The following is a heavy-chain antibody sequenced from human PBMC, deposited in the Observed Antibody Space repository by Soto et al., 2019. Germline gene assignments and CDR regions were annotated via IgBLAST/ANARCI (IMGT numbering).Heavy chain of an antibody. CDR2: LQTDGSHP. J-gene: IGHJ4*02. CDR3: GRGGDPDY. Sequence: EVHLVASGGGLVQPGGSLRLSCVASGFKFDYYWMQWVRQAPGAGLMWVSRLQTDGSHPDYAASVKGRFNISRDNAKNTPYLQMNNRRVEHTDVYYCGRGGDPDYWGQGTLVTVSS. CDR1: GFKFDYYW. D-gene: IGHD2-21*02. V-gene: IGHV3-74*01.